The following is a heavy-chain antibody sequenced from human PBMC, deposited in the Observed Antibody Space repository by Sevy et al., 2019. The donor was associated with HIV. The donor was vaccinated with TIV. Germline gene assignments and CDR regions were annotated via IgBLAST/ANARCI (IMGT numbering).Heavy chain of an antibody. CDR3: AKDFSDVYYYDSSATVDY. J-gene: IGHJ4*02. Sequence: GGSLRLSCAASGIAFSTYAMFWVRQAPGKGLEWVSSISASGYSTYYADSVKGRFTLSRDNSGNTRDLQMNSLRADDTAVYYCAKDFSDVYYYDSSATVDYWGQGTLVTVSS. CDR1: GIAFSTYA. D-gene: IGHD3-22*01. CDR2: ISASGYST. V-gene: IGHV3-23*01.